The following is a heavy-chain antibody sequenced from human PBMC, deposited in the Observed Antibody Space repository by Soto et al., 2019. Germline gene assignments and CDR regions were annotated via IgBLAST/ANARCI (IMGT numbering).Heavy chain of an antibody. Sequence: EVQLVESGGGLVQPGGSLRLSCAASGFTFSSYSMNWVRQAPGKGMEWVSYISSSSRTIYYAYSVKGRFTISRDNAKNSLYLQMNSLRDEDTAVYYCASYYGDSFYSMDVWGPGTTVTVSS. D-gene: IGHD4-17*01. V-gene: IGHV3-48*02. J-gene: IGHJ6*02. CDR3: ASYYGDSFYSMDV. CDR1: GFTFSSYS. CDR2: ISSSSRTI.